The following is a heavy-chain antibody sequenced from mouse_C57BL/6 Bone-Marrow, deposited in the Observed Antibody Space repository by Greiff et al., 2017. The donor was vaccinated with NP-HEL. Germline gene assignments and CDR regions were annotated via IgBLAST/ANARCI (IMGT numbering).Heavy chain of an antibody. CDR2: IDPENGDT. D-gene: IGHD1-1*01. V-gene: IGHV14-4*01. J-gene: IGHJ2*01. CDR3: TTSGTAGVAGVEG. Sequence: EVKLQESGAELVRPGASVKLSCTASGFNIKDDYMHWVKQRPEQGLEWIGWIDPENGDTEYASKFQGKATITADTSSNTAYLQLSSLTSEDTAVYYCTTSGTAGVAGVEGWGQGATLTVSS. CDR1: GFNIKDDY.